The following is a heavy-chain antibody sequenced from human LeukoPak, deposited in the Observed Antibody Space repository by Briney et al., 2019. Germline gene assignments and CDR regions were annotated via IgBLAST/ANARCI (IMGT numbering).Heavy chain of an antibody. CDR2: ISWNSGAI. CDR1: GFTFDDFA. D-gene: IGHD1-14*01. J-gene: IGHJ3*02. CDR3: AKNMISAGRGTFDI. Sequence: GGSLRLSCAASGFTFDDFAMHWVRQAPGKGLEWVSSISWNSGAIGYADSVKGRFTISRDNAKNSLYLQMNSLRAEDMALYYCAKNMISAGRGTFDIWGQGTMVTVSS. V-gene: IGHV3-9*03.